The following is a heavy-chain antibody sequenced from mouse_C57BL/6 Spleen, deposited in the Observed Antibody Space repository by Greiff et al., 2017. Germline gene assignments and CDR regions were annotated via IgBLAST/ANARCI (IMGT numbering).Heavy chain of an antibody. CDR1: GYAFSSYW. V-gene: IGHV1-80*01. CDR2: IYPGDGDT. J-gene: IGHJ2*01. CDR3: ARWGSDQLGLCFDY. Sequence: QVQLQQSGAELVKPGASVKISCKASGYAFSSYWMNWVKQRPGKGLEWIGQIYPGDGDTNYNGKFKGKATLTADKSSSTAYMQLSSLTSEDSAVYFCARWGSDQLGLCFDYWGQGTTLTVSS. D-gene: IGHD4-1*02.